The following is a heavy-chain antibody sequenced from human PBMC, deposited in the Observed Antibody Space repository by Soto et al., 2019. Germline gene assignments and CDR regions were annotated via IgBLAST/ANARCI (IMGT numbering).Heavy chain of an antibody. CDR2: IIPIFGTA. V-gene: IGHV1-69*01. Sequence: QVQLVQSGAEVKKPGSSVKVSCKASGGTFSSYAISWVRQAPGQGLEWMGGIIPIFGTANYAQKFQGRVTITADESTSTAYMELSSLRSEDTAVHYCARDRVDCSSTSCYFLPWFDPWGQGTLVTVSS. CDR1: GGTFSSYA. J-gene: IGHJ5*02. CDR3: ARDRVDCSSTSCYFLPWFDP. D-gene: IGHD2-2*01.